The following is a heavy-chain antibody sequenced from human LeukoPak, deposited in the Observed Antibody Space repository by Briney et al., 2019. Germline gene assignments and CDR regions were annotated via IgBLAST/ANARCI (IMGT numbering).Heavy chain of an antibody. J-gene: IGHJ6*03. V-gene: IGHV3-23*01. CDR1: GFTFSSYG. D-gene: IGHD5-24*01. CDR2: IGGSGGST. CDR3: ARAGEMRYMDV. Sequence: PGGSLRLSCAASGFTFSSYGMSWVRQAPGKGLEWVSAIGGSGGSTYYADSVKGRFTISRDNAKNSLFLQMNSLRVDDTATYYCARAGEMRYMDVWGKGTAVAVS.